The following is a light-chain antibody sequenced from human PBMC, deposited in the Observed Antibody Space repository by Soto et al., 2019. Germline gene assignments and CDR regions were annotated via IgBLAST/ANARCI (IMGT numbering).Light chain of an antibody. CDR1: QSVSSSY. CDR3: QQYGSSPLT. J-gene: IGKJ4*01. V-gene: IGKV3-20*01. Sequence: EIVLTQSPGTLSLPPGERATLSCRASQSVSSSYLAWYQQKFGQXPRLLIYGASSRATGIPDRFSGSGSGTDLTLTISRLEPEDGEVYDCQQYGSSPLTFGGGTKVDIK. CDR2: GAS.